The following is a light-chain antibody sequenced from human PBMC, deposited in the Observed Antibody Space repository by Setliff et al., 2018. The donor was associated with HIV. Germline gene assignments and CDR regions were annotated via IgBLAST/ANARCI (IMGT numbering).Light chain of an antibody. CDR3: SSYTNNNTLI. Sequence: QSALTQPASVSGSPGQSITISCTGTSSDVGGYNYVSWYQQHPGKAPKLMIYDVTNRPSGVSNRFSGSKSANTASLTISGLQAEDEADYYCSSYTNNNTLIFGGGTKVTVL. CDR1: SSDVGGYNY. V-gene: IGLV2-14*03. CDR2: DVT. J-gene: IGLJ2*01.